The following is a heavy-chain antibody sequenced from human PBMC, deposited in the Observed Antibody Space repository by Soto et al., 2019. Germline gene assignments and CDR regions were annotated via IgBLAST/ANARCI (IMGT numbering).Heavy chain of an antibody. V-gene: IGHV3-74*01. CDR2: INSDGSST. Sequence: EVQLVESGGGLVQPGGSLRLSCAASGFTFSSYWMHWVRQAPGKGLVWVSRINSDGSSTSYADSVKGRFTISRDNAKNTVYLQMNRLRAEDTAVYYCARARRYSRSWAMGPWGQGTLVTVSS. CDR1: GFTFSSYW. CDR3: ARARRYSRSWAMGP. J-gene: IGHJ5*02. D-gene: IGHD6-13*01.